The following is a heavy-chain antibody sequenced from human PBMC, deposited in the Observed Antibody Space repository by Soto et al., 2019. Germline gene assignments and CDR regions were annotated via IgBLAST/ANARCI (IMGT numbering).Heavy chain of an antibody. CDR1: GGSISSYY. J-gene: IGHJ3*02. CDR3: ARDEGYCSGGSCYSDAFDI. Sequence: QVQLQESGPGLVKPSETLSLTCTVSGGSISSYYWSWIRQPPGKGLEWIGYIYYSGSTNYNPSLKSRVTISVDTSKNPFSLKMSSVTAAHTAVYYCARDEGYCSGGSCYSDAFDIWGQGTMVTV. CDR2: IYYSGST. V-gene: IGHV4-59*01. D-gene: IGHD2-15*01.